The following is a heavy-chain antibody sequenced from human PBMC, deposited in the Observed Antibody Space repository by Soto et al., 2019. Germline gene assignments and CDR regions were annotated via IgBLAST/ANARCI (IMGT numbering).Heavy chain of an antibody. D-gene: IGHD6-13*01. CDR2: INAGNGNT. CDR1: GYTFTSYA. Sequence: QVQLVQSGAEVKKPGASVKVSCKASGYTFTSYAMHWVRQAPGQRLEWMGWINAGNGNTNYSQKFQGRVTITRDTSASTAYMELSSLRSEDTAVYYCASSYIAAAPYGMDVWGQGTTVTVSS. J-gene: IGHJ6*02. V-gene: IGHV1-3*01. CDR3: ASSYIAAAPYGMDV.